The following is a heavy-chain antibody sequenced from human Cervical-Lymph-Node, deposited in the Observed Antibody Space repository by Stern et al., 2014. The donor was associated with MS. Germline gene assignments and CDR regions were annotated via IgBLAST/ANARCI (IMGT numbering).Heavy chain of an antibody. CDR3: ARDPSRLADDGRLDH. Sequence: QMQLVQSGGGVVQPGKSLRLSCTASGFPFSSFAMHWVRQAPGKGLEWVALISDDGSQKSHNDDVKGRFTISRDNSKNTLYLQLNSLRPDDTAVYYCARDPSRLADDGRLDHWGQGTLVTVSS. D-gene: IGHD4-23*01. CDR1: GFPFSSFA. J-gene: IGHJ4*02. CDR2: ISDDGSQK. V-gene: IGHV3-33*01.